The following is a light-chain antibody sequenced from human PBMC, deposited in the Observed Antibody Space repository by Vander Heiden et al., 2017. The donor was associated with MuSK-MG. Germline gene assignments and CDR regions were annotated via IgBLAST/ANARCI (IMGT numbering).Light chain of an antibody. CDR2: DDS. CDR3: QVSDIGSDHVV. V-gene: IGLV3-21*02. CDR1: DIGTKT. J-gene: IGLJ1*01. Sequence: SYVLTQPPSVSVAPGQTATISCGGNDIGTKTVLWYQQKPGQAPELVVVDDSDRPSGTPERFSGSNSGNTATPNISRVEAGDEADDYCQVSDIGSDHVVFGTGTSLTVL.